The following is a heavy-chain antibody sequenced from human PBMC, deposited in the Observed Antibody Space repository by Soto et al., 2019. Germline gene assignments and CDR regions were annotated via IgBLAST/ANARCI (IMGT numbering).Heavy chain of an antibody. CDR1: GFTFRNYD. CDR2: ITGSGGTT. Sequence: GGALRLSCAASGFTFRNYDMGWVRQAPGKGLEWVSSITGSGGTTYYADSVKGRFAVSRDNARKSLYLQMDSLGVEDTGVYYCATPYYYNHWGPGTLVTVSS. CDR3: ATPYYYNH. D-gene: IGHD3-22*01. J-gene: IGHJ5*02. V-gene: IGHV3-23*01.